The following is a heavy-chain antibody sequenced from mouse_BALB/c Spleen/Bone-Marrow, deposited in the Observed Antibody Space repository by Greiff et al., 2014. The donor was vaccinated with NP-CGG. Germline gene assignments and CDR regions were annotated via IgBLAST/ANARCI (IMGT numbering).Heavy chain of an antibody. CDR1: GYAFSSYW. J-gene: IGHJ2*01. Sequence: VKLMESGAELVRPGSSVKIYCKASGYAFSSYWMNWVKQRPGQGLEWIGQIYPGDGDTNYNGKFKGKATQTADKSSSTAYMQLSSLTSKDSAVYFCARVRNWADYWGQGTTLTVSS. V-gene: IGHV1-80*01. D-gene: IGHD4-1*01. CDR3: ARVRNWADY. CDR2: IYPGDGDT.